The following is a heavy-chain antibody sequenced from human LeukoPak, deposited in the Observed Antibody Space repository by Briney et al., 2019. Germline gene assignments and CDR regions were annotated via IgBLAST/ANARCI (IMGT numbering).Heavy chain of an antibody. V-gene: IGHV5-51*01. Sequence: GESLQISCKGSGYSFSSYWIGWVRQMPGKGLEWMGIIYPGDSDTRYSPYFQGQVTISADKSSSTAYLQWSSLKASDTSMYYCATKRAHYDFWSGTLPDAFDIWGQGTMVTVSS. J-gene: IGHJ3*02. D-gene: IGHD3-3*01. CDR1: GYSFSSYW. CDR2: IYPGDSDT. CDR3: ATKRAHYDFWSGTLPDAFDI.